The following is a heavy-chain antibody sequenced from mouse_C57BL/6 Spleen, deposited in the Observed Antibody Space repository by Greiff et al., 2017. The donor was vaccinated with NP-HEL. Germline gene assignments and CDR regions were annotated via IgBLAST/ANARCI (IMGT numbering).Heavy chain of an antibody. CDR2: IDPSDSYT. V-gene: IGHV1-69*01. J-gene: IGHJ4*01. D-gene: IGHD1-1*01. Sequence: VQLQQPGAELVMPGASVKLSCKASGYTFTSYWMHWVKQRPGQGLEWIGEIDPSDSYTNYNQKFKGKSTLTVDKSSSTAYMQLSSLTSEDSAVYYCARGLPYGSTYYYAMDDWGQGTSVTVSS. CDR1: GYTFTSYW. CDR3: ARGLPYGSTYYYAMDD.